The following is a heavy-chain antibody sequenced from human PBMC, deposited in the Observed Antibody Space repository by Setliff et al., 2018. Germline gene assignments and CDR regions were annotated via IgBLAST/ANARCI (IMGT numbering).Heavy chain of an antibody. CDR3: ARRETYYNFWSGYYAY. CDR2: IYYSGST. CDR1: GGSISSSSYY. J-gene: IGHJ4*02. V-gene: IGHV4-39*07. Sequence: SETLSLTCTVSGGSISSSSYYWGWIRQPPGMGLEWIGSIYYSGSTYYNPSLKSRVTISVDTSKNQFSLKLSSVTAADTAVYYCARRETYYNFWSGYYAYWGQGTLVTSPQ. D-gene: IGHD3-3*01.